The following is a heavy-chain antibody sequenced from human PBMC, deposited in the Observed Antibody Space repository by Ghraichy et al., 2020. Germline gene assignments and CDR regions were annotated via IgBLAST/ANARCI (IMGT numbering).Heavy chain of an antibody. CDR1: GYTFTSYG. V-gene: IGHV1-18*01. Sequence: ASVKVSCKASGYTFTSYGISWVRQAPGQGLEWMGWISTYSGNTHYAHSLQGRVTMTTDTSTTTAYMELRSLTSDDTAVYYCARDGTTADYDYFGMDVWGQGTTVTVSS. CDR2: ISTYSGNT. D-gene: IGHD4/OR15-4a*01. J-gene: IGHJ6*02. CDR3: ARDGTTADYDYFGMDV.